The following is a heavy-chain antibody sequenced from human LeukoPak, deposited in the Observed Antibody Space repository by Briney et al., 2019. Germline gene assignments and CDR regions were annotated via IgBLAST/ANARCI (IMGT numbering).Heavy chain of an antibody. CDR3: ARDRPQLGGNWNYASFDY. Sequence: ASVKVSCKASGYTFTSYGISWVRQAPGQGLEWMGWISAYNGNTNYAQKLQGRVTMTTDTSTSTAYMELRSLRSDDTAVYYCARDRPQLGGNWNYASFDYWGQGTLVTVSS. CDR2: ISAYNGNT. V-gene: IGHV1-18*01. J-gene: IGHJ4*02. CDR1: GYTFTSYG. D-gene: IGHD1-7*01.